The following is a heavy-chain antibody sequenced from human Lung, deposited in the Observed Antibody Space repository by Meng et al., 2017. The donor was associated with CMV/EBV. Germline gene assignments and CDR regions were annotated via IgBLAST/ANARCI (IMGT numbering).Heavy chain of an antibody. J-gene: IGHJ4*02. D-gene: IGHD6-13*01. Sequence: GGSXRLXCTASGFIFSSFAMSWVRQAPGKGLEWVPAFTGSGDSTYHADPVEGRFTISRDNSKNTLNLEMNSLRAEDTAVYYCAKDSPKYSKGGPRGNYFDYWGQGXLVTVSS. CDR3: AKDSPKYSKGGPRGNYFDY. CDR1: GFIFSSFA. V-gene: IGHV3-23*01. CDR2: FTGSGDST.